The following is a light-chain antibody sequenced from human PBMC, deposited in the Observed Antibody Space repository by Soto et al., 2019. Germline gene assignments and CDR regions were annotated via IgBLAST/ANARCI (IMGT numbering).Light chain of an antibody. CDR3: QHYDSYSEG. Sequence: DIQMTQSPSTLSGSVGDRVTITCRASQTISSWLAWYQQKPGKAPKLLIYKASTLKSGVPSRFSGSGSGTEFTLTISSLQPDDFATYYCQHYDSYSEGFGQGGKVDIK. V-gene: IGKV1-5*03. CDR1: QTISSW. J-gene: IGKJ1*01. CDR2: KAS.